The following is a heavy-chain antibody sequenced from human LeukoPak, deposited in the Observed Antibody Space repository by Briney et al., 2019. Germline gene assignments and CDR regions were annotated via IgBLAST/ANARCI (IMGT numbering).Heavy chain of an antibody. J-gene: IGHJ3*02. CDR1: GGSISSHY. D-gene: IGHD3-22*01. CDR2: IYTSGST. CDR3: VRGLYDSSTYRAFHI. V-gene: IGHV4-4*07. Sequence: PSETLSLTCTVSGGSISSHYWSWIRLPAGKGLEWIGRIYTSGSTNSNPSLKSRVTMSVDTSKNQFSLTLSSVTAADTAMYYCVRGLYDSSTYRAFHIWGQGTMVTVSS.